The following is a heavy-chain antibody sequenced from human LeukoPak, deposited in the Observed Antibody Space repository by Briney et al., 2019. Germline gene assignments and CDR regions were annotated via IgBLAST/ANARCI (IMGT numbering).Heavy chain of an antibody. CDR1: GGTFSSYA. D-gene: IGHD6-13*01. V-gene: IGHV1-69*04. CDR2: IIPILGIA. CDR3: ARGVRSSSWGLLSMDV. J-gene: IGHJ6*02. Sequence: ASVKVSCKASGGTFSSYAISWVRQAPGQGLEWMGRIIPILGIANYAQKFQGRVTITADKSTSTAYMELSSLRSEDTAVYYCARGVRSSSWGLLSMDVWGQGTTVTVSS.